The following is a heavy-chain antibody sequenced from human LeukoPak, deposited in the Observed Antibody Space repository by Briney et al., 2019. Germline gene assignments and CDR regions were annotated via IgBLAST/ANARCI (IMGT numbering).Heavy chain of an antibody. V-gene: IGHV3-30*03. CDR1: GFTFSSYG. CDR2: ISYDGSNK. D-gene: IGHD2-2*01. J-gene: IGHJ5*02. Sequence: GRSLRLSCAASGFTFSSYGMHWVRQAPGKGLEWVAVISYDGSNKYYADSVKGRFTISRDNSKNTLYLQMNSLRAEDTAVYYCARVNAQRYCSSTSCQNWFDPWGQGTLVTVSS. CDR3: ARVNAQRYCSSTSCQNWFDP.